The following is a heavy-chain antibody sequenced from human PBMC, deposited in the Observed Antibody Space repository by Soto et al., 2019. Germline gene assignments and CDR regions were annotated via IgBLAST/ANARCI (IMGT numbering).Heavy chain of an antibody. CDR3: ARDEGTTGYYYGMDV. CDR2: ISSSSSTI. CDR1: GFTFSSYS. J-gene: IGHJ6*02. V-gene: IGHV3-48*02. D-gene: IGHD2-8*02. Sequence: EVQLVESGGGLVQPGGSLRLSCAASGFTFSSYSMNWVRQAPGKGLEWVSYISSSSSTIYYADSVKGRFTISRDNAKNSLYLQMNSLRDDDTAVYYCARDEGTTGYYYGMDVWGQGTTVTVSS.